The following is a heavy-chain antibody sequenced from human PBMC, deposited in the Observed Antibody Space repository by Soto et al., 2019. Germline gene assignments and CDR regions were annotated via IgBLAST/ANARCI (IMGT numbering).Heavy chain of an antibody. D-gene: IGHD3-22*01. Sequence: QVQLVQSGAEVKKPGASVKVSCKASGYTFTSYYMHWVRQAPGQGLEWMGIINPSGGSTSYAQKFQXXVXMXXDTSTSTVYMELSSLRSEDTAVYYCATPIGYAFDIWGQGTMVTVSS. CDR2: INPSGGST. V-gene: IGHV1-46*01. CDR3: ATPIGYAFDI. CDR1: GYTFTSYY. J-gene: IGHJ3*02.